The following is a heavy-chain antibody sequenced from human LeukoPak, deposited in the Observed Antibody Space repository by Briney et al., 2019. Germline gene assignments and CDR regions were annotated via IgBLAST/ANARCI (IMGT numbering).Heavy chain of an antibody. J-gene: IGHJ4*02. CDR3: ARDESDTAMVPLGHY. Sequence: PGGSLRLSCAASGFTFSSYAMHWVRQAPGKRLEWVAVISYDESNKYYADSVKGRFTISRDNSKNTLYLQINSLRAEDTAVYYCARDESDTAMVPLGHYWGQGTLVTVSS. V-gene: IGHV3-30-3*01. CDR2: ISYDESNK. D-gene: IGHD5-18*01. CDR1: GFTFSSYA.